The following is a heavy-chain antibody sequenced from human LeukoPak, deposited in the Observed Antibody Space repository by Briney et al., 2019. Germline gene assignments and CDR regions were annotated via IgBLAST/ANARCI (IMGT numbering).Heavy chain of an antibody. V-gene: IGHV1-8*02. CDR2: ISAYNGNT. CDR1: GGTFSSYA. Sequence: ASVKVSCKASGGTFSSYAISWVRQAPGQGLEWMGWISAYNGNTNYAQKFQGRVTMTRNTSISTAYMELSSLRSEDTAVYYCARGRMVVAATPRFDPWGQGTLVTVSS. D-gene: IGHD2-15*01. CDR3: ARGRMVVAATPRFDP. J-gene: IGHJ5*02.